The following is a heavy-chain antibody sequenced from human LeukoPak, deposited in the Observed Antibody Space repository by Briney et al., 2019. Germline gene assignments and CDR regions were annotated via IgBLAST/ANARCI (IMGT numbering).Heavy chain of an antibody. D-gene: IGHD5-18*01. J-gene: IGHJ5*02. CDR3: ARSGDTAMVTDWFDP. Sequence: SETLSLTCTVSGGSISSYYWSWIRQPPGKGLEWIGYIYYSGSTNYNPSLKSRVTISVDTSKNQFSLKLSSVTAADTAVYHCARSGDTAMVTDWFDPWGQGTLVTVSS. V-gene: IGHV4-59*01. CDR2: IYYSGST. CDR1: GGSISSYY.